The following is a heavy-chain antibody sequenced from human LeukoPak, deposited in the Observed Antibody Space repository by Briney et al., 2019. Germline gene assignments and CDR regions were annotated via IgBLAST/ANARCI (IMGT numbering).Heavy chain of an antibody. J-gene: IGHJ4*02. Sequence: PGGSLTLSCAASGFTFSSYSMNWVRQAPGKGLEWVSSISSSSSYIYYADSVKGRFTISRDNAKNSLYLQMNSLRAEDTAVYYCARGQTTVIPYYFDYWGQGTLVTVSS. CDR3: ARGQTTVIPYYFDY. CDR2: ISSSSSYI. D-gene: IGHD4-17*01. V-gene: IGHV3-21*01. CDR1: GFTFSSYS.